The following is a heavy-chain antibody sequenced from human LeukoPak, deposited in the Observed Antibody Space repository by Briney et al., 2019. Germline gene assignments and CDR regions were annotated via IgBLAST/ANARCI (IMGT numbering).Heavy chain of an antibody. CDR1: GYTFTSYD. Sequence: AASVKVSCKASGYTFTSYDINWVRQATGQGLEWMGWMNPNSGNTGYAQKFQGRVTMTRNTSISTAFMELSGLRSEDTAVYFCARRNTATVAGLDYWGQGSLVTVSS. CDR3: ARRNTATVAGLDY. CDR2: MNPNSGNT. V-gene: IGHV1-8*01. D-gene: IGHD5-18*01. J-gene: IGHJ4*02.